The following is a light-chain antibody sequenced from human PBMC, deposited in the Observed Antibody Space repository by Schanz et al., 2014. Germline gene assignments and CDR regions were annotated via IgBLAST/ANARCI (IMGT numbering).Light chain of an antibody. Sequence: QSALTQPASVSGSPGQSITISCTGTSSDVGSYKFVSWYQQHPGKAPKLIIYEATNRPSGVSSRFSGSKSGNTASLTISGLQAEDEADYYCSSYTSSSTLDRVFGGGTKVTVL. V-gene: IGLV2-14*02. CDR1: SSDVGSYKF. CDR2: EAT. CDR3: SSYTSSSTLDRV. J-gene: IGLJ2*01.